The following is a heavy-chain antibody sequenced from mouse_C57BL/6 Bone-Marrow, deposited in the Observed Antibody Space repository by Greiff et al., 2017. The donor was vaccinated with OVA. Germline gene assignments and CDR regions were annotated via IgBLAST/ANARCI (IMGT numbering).Heavy chain of an antibody. CDR3: TTPYDYGVAY. Sequence: VQLQESGAELVRPGASVKLSCTASGFNIKDDYMHWVKQRPEQGLEWIGWIDPENGDTEYASKFQGKATITADTSSNTAYLQLSSLTSEDTAVYYCTTPYDYGVAYWGQGTLVTVSA. CDR2: IDPENGDT. J-gene: IGHJ3*01. D-gene: IGHD2-4*01. V-gene: IGHV14-4*01. CDR1: GFNIKDDY.